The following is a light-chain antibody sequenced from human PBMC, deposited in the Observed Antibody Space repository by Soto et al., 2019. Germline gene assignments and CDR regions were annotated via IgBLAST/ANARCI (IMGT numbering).Light chain of an antibody. CDR3: QQYNDLST. V-gene: IGKV1-5*03. Sequence: DIEMTQSPSSVSASVGDTINITCRASQDIKKWLAWYQQKPGKAPNLLIYKASTLESGVPSRFSGSGSGTEFTLAISSLQPEDFATYYCQQYNDLSTFGGGTKVEI. J-gene: IGKJ4*01. CDR2: KAS. CDR1: QDIKKW.